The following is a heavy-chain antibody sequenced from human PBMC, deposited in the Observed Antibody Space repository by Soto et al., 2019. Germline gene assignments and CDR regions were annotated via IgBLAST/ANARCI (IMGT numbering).Heavy chain of an antibody. D-gene: IGHD4-17*01. V-gene: IGHV4-34*01. CDR3: ARLGYGDSLYYYYGMDV. Sequence: SETLSLTCAVYGGSFSGYYWSWIRQPPGKGLEWIGEINHSGSTYYNPSLKSRVTISVDTSKNQFSLKLSSVTAADTAVYYCARLGYGDSLYYYYGMDVWGQGTTVTVSS. J-gene: IGHJ6*02. CDR2: INHSGST. CDR1: GGSFSGYY.